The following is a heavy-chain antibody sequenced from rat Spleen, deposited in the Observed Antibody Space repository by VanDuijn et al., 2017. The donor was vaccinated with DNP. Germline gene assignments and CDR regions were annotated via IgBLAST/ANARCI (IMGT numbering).Heavy chain of an antibody. CDR3: AKPDY. J-gene: IGHJ2*01. V-gene: IGHV5-25*01. Sequence: EVQLVETGGGLVQPGRSLKLSCAASGFSFSDYYMAWVRQAPTKGLEWVAYIGSDAYAPYYGDSVKGRFTISRDNAKSTLYLQMDSLRSEDTATYFCAKPDYWGQGVMVTVSS. CDR2: IGSDAYAP. CDR1: GFSFSDYY.